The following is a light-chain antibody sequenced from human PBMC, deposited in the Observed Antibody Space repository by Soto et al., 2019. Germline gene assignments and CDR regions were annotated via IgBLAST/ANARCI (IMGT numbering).Light chain of an antibody. CDR1: QSVSSSY. CDR2: GAS. Sequence: EIVLTQSPGTLSLSPGERATPSCRASQSVSSSYLAWYQQKPGQAPRLLIYGASSRATGIPDRFSGSGSGTDFTLTISRLEPEDFAVYYCQQYGSSPAFGQGTKLVIK. CDR3: QQYGSSPA. J-gene: IGKJ2*01. V-gene: IGKV3-20*01.